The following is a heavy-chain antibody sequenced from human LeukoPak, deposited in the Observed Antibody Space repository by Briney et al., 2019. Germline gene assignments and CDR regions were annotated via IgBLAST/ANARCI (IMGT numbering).Heavy chain of an antibody. J-gene: IGHJ4*02. CDR1: GLTFDDYA. CDR2: ISWNSGSI. D-gene: IGHD6-13*01. V-gene: IGHV3-9*01. CDR3: AKISSWYEKHNYFDY. Sequence: PGGSLRLSCAVSGLTFDDYAMHWVRHAPGKGLEWVSGISWNSGSIGYADSVKGRFTISRDNAKNSLYLQMNSLRAEDTALYYCAKISSWYEKHNYFDYWGQGTLVTVSS.